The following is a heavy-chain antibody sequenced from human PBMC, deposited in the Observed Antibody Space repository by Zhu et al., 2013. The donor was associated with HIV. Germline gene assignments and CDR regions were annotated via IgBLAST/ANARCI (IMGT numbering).Heavy chain of an antibody. CDR3: ARDREGEFIDYYYGLDV. V-gene: IGHV1-69*08. J-gene: IGHJ6*02. CDR1: GGTFSSYT. Sequence: QVQLVQSGAEVKKPGSSVKVSCKASGGTFSSYTISWVRQAPGQGLEWMGRIIPILGIANYAQKFQGRVTIIVDKSTSTAYMELTGLRSEDTAVYYCARDREGEFIDYYYGLDVWGQGTTVTVPS. CDR2: IIPILGIA. D-gene: IGHD1-26*01.